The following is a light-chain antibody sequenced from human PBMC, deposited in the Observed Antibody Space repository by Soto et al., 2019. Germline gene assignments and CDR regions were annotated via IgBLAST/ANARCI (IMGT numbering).Light chain of an antibody. V-gene: IGLV2-14*03. J-gene: IGLJ1*01. CDR1: SSDVGGYKY. CDR2: DVS. CDR3: SSYTSSNSYV. Sequence: QSVLTQPASVSGSPGQSIPISCTGSSSDVGGYKYVSWYQQHPGKAPKLMIYDVSNRPSGVSDRFSGSKSGNTASLTISGLQSEDEADYYCSSYTSSNSYVFGTGTKVTVL.